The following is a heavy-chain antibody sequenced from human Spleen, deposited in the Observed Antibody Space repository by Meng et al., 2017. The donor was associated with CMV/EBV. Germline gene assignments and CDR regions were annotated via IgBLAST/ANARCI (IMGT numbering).Heavy chain of an antibody. J-gene: IGHJ6*02. V-gene: IGHV1-69*05. CDR2: IIPIFGTA. Sequence: SVKVSCKASGYTFTGYYMHWVRQAPGQGLEWMGGIIPIFGTANYAQKFQGRVTITTDESTSTAYMELSSLRSKDTAVYYCARNSGWYTPYYYYGMDVWGQGTTVTVSS. D-gene: IGHD6-19*01. CDR1: GYTFTGYY. CDR3: ARNSGWYTPYYYYGMDV.